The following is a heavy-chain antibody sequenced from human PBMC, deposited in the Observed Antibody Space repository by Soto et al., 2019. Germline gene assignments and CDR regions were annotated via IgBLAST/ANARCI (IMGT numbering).Heavy chain of an antibody. Sequence: GGSLRLSCAASGFVFNMYWMHWVRQVPGEGPEWVTRINDDGTRTDYADSAKGRFTISRDNAKDILYLQMNALRVDDTAVYYCIRGPRPSSVGTGAFWGQGTLVTVSS. CDR3: IRGPRPSSVGTGAF. CDR1: GFVFNMYW. J-gene: IGHJ4*02. V-gene: IGHV3-74*01. CDR2: INDDGTRT. D-gene: IGHD3-10*01.